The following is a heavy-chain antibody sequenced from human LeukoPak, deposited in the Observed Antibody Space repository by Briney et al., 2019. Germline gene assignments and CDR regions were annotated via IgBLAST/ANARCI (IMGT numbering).Heavy chain of an antibody. V-gene: IGHV3-9*01. J-gene: IGHJ4*02. D-gene: IGHD3-3*01. CDR3: AKGDPWSNSFDY. CDR1: GFTFDDYA. CDR2: ISWNSGSI. Sequence: GGSLRLSCAASGFTFDDYAMHWARQAPGKGLEWVSGISWNSGSIGYADSVKGRFTISRDNSKNTLYLQMNSLRAEDTAVYYCAKGDPWSNSFDYWGQGTLVTVSS.